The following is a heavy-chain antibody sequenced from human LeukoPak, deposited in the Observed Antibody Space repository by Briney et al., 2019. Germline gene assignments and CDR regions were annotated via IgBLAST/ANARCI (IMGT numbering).Heavy chain of an antibody. CDR3: ARDPSSVILYFFDC. D-gene: IGHD4-11*01. J-gene: IGHJ4*02. CDR1: GYTFRGNY. V-gene: IGHV1-2*02. Sequence: ASVKVSCKASGYTFRGNYIHWLRQAPGQGLEWMGWIDANNGDTKSAQKFQGRVTMSRDTSVSTAYMDLSSLSPDDAAVYYCARDPSSVILYFFDCWGQGTLVTVSS. CDR2: IDANNGDT.